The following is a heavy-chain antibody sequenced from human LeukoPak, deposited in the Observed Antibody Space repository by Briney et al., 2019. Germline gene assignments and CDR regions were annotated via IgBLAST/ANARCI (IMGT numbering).Heavy chain of an antibody. CDR3: ARDCSSTSCPLRVDP. CDR1: GGSISSGSYY. D-gene: IGHD2-2*01. CDR2: IYTSGST. V-gene: IGHV4-61*02. J-gene: IGHJ5*02. Sequence: PSETLSLTCTVSGGSISSGSYYWSWIRQPAGKGLEWIGRIYTSGSTNYNPSLKSRDTISVDTSKNQFSLKLSSVTAADTAVYYCARDCSSTSCPLRVDPWGQGTLVTVSS.